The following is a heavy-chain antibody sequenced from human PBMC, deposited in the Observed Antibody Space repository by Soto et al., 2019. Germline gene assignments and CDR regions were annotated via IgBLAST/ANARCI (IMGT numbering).Heavy chain of an antibody. Sequence: SETLSLTCAVYGGSFSGYYWSWIRQPPGKGLEWIGEINHSGSTNYNPPLKSRVTISVDTSKNQFSLKLSSVTAADTAVYYCAREYYYGSGSYSTSNWFDPWGQGTLVTVSS. V-gene: IGHV4-34*01. J-gene: IGHJ5*02. CDR3: AREYYYGSGSYSTSNWFDP. D-gene: IGHD3-10*01. CDR2: INHSGST. CDR1: GGSFSGYY.